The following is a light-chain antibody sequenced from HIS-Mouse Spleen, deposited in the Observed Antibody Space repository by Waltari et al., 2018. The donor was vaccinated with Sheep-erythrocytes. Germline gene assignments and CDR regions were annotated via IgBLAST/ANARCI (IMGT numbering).Light chain of an antibody. Sequence: QSVLTQPPSASGTPGQRVTISSSVSSSDGGGYNDVSWYQQHPGKAPKLMIYEVSNRPSGVSNRFSGSKSGNTASLTISGLQAEDEADYYCSSYTSSSTYVFGTGTKVTVL. J-gene: IGLJ1*01. CDR1: SSDGGGYND. V-gene: IGLV2-14*01. CDR2: EVS. CDR3: SSYTSSSTYV.